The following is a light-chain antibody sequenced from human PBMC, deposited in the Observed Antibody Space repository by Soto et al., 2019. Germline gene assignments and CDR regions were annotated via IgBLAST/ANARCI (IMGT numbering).Light chain of an antibody. Sequence: ETVMTQSPGTLSVSLGERATISCRASQSVSIHLAWYQQKPGQAPRPLIYDTSTRATGIPARFSGSGSGTEFTLTISSLQSEDFAVYYCQTYDSWPLFGQGTRLEIK. CDR3: QTYDSWPL. CDR2: DTS. V-gene: IGKV3-15*01. J-gene: IGKJ5*01. CDR1: QSVSIH.